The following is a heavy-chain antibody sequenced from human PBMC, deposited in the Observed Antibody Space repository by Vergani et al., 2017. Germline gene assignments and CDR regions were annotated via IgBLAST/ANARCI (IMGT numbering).Heavy chain of an antibody. Sequence: EVQLVESGGGLVKPGGSLRLSCAASGFTFSSYSMNWVRQAPGKGLEWVSSISSSSSYIYYADSVKGRFTISSDNAKNSRYLQMNSLRAEDTAVYYCAALPCESCNAAKSYYYYMDVWGKGTTVTVSS. CDR1: GFTFSSYS. CDR3: AALPCESCNAAKSYYYYMDV. D-gene: IGHD2-2*01. CDR2: ISSSSSYI. V-gene: IGHV3-21*01. J-gene: IGHJ6*03.